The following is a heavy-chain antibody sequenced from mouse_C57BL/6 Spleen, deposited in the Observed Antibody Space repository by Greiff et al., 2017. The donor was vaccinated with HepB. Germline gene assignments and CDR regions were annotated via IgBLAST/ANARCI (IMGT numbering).Heavy chain of an antibody. CDR1: GYSITSGYY. Sequence: EVQLQQSGPGLVKPSQSLSLTCSVTGYSITSGYYWNWIRQFPGNKLEWMGYISYDGSNNYNPSLKNRISITRDTSKNQFFLKLNSVTTEDTATYYCARGGTYYSNFFAYWGQGTLVTVSA. J-gene: IGHJ3*01. CDR2: ISYDGSN. V-gene: IGHV3-6*01. CDR3: ARGGTYYSNFFAY. D-gene: IGHD2-5*01.